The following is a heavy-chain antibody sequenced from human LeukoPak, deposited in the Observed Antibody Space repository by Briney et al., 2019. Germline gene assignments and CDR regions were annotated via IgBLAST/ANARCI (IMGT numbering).Heavy chain of an antibody. CDR3: ARDGPSITTFGYFDY. CDR1: GFTFSSYV. D-gene: IGHD1-14*01. Sequence: GGSLRLSCAASGFTFSSYVMHWVRQAPGKGLEWVAVISYDGTNIYYGDSVKGRFTISRDKSKNTLYLQMNSLRAEGTAVYYCARDGPSITTFGYFDYWGQGALLTVSS. CDR2: ISYDGTNI. V-gene: IGHV3-30*04. J-gene: IGHJ4*02.